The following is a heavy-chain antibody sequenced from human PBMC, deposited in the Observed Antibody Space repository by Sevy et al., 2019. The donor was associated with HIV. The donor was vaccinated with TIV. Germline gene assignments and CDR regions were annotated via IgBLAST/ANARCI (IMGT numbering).Heavy chain of an antibody. CDR3: SRDPRHYDFWSGSYYFDY. J-gene: IGHJ4*02. CDR1: GFTFSTYA. D-gene: IGHD3-3*01. Sequence: GGSLRLSCAASGFTFSTYAMSWVRQAPGKGLEWVSVISASGGDTFYADSVKGRFTISRYNSKNILYLQMNSLRAEDTAVYYCSRDPRHYDFWSGSYYFDYWGQGTLVTVSS. CDR2: ISASGGDT. V-gene: IGHV3-23*01.